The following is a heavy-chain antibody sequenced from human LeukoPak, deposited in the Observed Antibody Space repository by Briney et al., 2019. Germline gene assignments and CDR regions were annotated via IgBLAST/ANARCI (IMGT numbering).Heavy chain of an antibody. CDR1: GFTFGDYA. CDR3: RGEQWLDDAFDI. CDR2: IRSKAYGGTT. Sequence: GGSLRLSCTASGFTFGDYAMSWVRQAPGKGLEWVGFIRSKAYGGTTEYAASVKGRFTISRDDSKSIAYLQMNSLKTEDTAVYYCRGEQWLDDAFDIWGQGTMVTVSS. D-gene: IGHD6-19*01. V-gene: IGHV3-49*04. J-gene: IGHJ3*02.